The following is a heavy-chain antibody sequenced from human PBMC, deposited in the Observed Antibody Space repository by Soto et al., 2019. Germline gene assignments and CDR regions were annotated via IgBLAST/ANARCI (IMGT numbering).Heavy chain of an antibody. V-gene: IGHV4-34*01. J-gene: IGHJ6*02. Sequence: PSETLSLTCAVYGGSFSGYYWSWIRQPPGKGLEWIGEINHSGSTNYNPSLKSRVTISVDTSKNQFSLKLSSVTAADTAVYYCARGRVVAATLFGGYYYYYGMDVWGQGTTVT. CDR1: GGSFSGYY. CDR3: ARGRVVAATLFGGYYYYYGMDV. D-gene: IGHD2-15*01. CDR2: INHSGST.